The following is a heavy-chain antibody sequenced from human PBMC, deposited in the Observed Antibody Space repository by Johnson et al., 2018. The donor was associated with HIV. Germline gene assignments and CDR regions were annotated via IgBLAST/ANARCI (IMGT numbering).Heavy chain of an antibody. Sequence: EVQLVESGGGVVQPGGSLRLSCAASGFTFSNYAMHWVRQAPGKGLAWVANIKHDGSEKYYVDSVKGRFTISRDNAKNSLYLQMNSLRAEDTAVYYCARVVRAARPSGFDSWGQGTMVTVSS. CDR2: IKHDGSEK. V-gene: IGHV3-7*01. J-gene: IGHJ3*02. D-gene: IGHD6-6*01. CDR1: GFTFSNYA. CDR3: ARVVRAARPSGFDS.